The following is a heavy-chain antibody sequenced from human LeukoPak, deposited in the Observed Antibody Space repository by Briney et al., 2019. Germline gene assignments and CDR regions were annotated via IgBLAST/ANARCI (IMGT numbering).Heavy chain of an antibody. CDR2: IIPIFGTA. D-gene: IGHD3-22*01. V-gene: IGHV1-69*05. CDR3: ARGGYYDSSGPVPFDY. CDR1: GGTFSSYA. J-gene: IGHJ4*02. Sequence: ASVKVSCKASGGTFSSYAISWVRQAPRQGLEWMGGIIPIFGTANYAQKFQGRVTITTDESTSTAYMELSSLRSEDTAVYYCARGGYYDSSGPVPFDYWGQGTLVTVSS.